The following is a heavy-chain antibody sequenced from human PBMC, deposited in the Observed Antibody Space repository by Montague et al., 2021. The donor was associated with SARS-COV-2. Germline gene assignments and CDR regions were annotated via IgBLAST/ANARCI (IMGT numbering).Heavy chain of an antibody. Sequence: SETLSLTCTVSGGSISSYYWSWIRQPPGRRLEWIGYIYYSGSTNYNPSLKSRVTISLDTSKNQFSLKLSSVTAADAAVYYCASGDDNGSGYLDVWGKGTTVTVSS. D-gene: IGHD1-26*01. CDR2: IYYSGST. CDR1: GGSISSYY. J-gene: IGHJ6*03. CDR3: ASGDDNGSGYLDV. V-gene: IGHV4-59*12.